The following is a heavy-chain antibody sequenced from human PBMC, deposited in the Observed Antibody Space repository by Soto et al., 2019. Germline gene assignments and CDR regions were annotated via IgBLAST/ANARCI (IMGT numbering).Heavy chain of an antibody. CDR2: IYNSGST. Sequence: SETLSLTCTVSGGSISSGDYYWSWIRQPPGKGLEWIGYIYNSGSTYYNPSLKSRVTISVDTSKNQIYLKLSSVTAADTAVYYCARERPSYYDSSGYYSSFDYWGQGTLVTVSS. V-gene: IGHV4-30-4*01. CDR1: GGSISSGDYY. J-gene: IGHJ4*02. CDR3: ARERPSYYDSSGYYSSFDY. D-gene: IGHD3-22*01.